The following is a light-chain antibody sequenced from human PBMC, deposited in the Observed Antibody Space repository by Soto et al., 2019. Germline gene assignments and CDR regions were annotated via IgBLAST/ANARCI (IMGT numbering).Light chain of an antibody. CDR2: EVT. J-gene: IGLJ3*02. CDR3: TAYVGNDIWV. V-gene: IGLV2-8*01. Sequence: QSVLTQPPSASGSPGQSVTISCTGTSSDVGAYNYVSWYQQYPGKAPKLMNYEVTKRPSGVPDRFSGSKSGNTASLTVSGLQAEDEAEYYCTAYVGNDIWVFGGGTKLTVL. CDR1: SSDVGAYNY.